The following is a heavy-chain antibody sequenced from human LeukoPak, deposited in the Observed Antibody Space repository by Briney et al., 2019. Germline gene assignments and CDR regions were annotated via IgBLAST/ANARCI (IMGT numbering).Heavy chain of an antibody. J-gene: IGHJ4*02. CDR3: ARSSELRGYSGYDYTEFDY. Sequence: ASVKVSCKATGYTFTSYGISWVRQAPGQGLEWMGWISAYNGNTNYAQKLQGRVTMTTDTSTSTAYMELRSLRSDVTAVYYCARSSELRGYSGYDYTEFDYWGQGTLVTVSS. D-gene: IGHD5-12*01. CDR2: ISAYNGNT. V-gene: IGHV1-18*01. CDR1: GYTFTSYG.